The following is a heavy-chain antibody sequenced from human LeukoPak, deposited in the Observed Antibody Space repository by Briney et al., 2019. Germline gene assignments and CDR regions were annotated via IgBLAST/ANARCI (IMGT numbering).Heavy chain of an antibody. V-gene: IGHV4-59*08. CDR3: ARQGSGGRAFDI. J-gene: IGHJ3*02. CDR1: GASITSYY. CDR2: IYSSGST. Sequence: SETLSLTCIVSGASITSYYWSWIRQPPGKGLEWIGYIYSSGSTNSNRYLKGRVTISVDTSKSQFSLKMTSVTAADTAVYYCARQGSGGRAFDIWGQGTMVTVSS. D-gene: IGHD1-26*01.